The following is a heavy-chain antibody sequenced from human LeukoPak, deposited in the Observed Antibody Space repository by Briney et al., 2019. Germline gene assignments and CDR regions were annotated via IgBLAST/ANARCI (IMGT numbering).Heavy chain of an antibody. CDR3: ARPYYYDSSGYSP. J-gene: IGHJ5*02. D-gene: IGHD3-22*01. V-gene: IGHV3-21*01. CDR1: GFTFSTYA. Sequence: PGGSLRLSCAASGFTFSTYAMSWVRQAPGKGLEWVSSISSSSSYIYYADSVKGRFTISRDNAKNSLYLQMNSLRAEDTAVYYCARPYYYDSSGYSPWGQGTLVTVSS. CDR2: ISSSSSYI.